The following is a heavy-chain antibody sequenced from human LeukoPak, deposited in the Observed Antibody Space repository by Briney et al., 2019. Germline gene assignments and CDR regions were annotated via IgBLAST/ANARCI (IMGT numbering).Heavy chain of an antibody. D-gene: IGHD3-22*01. Sequence: TGGSLRLSCAASGFTFSNAWMSWVRQAPGKGLEWVGRIKSKTDGGTTDYAAPVKGRFTISRDDSKNTLYLQMNSLKTEDTAVYYCTTRTYDSSGYLVNWGQGTLVTVSS. CDR2: IKSKTDGGTT. CDR1: GFTFSNAW. CDR3: TTRTYDSSGYLVN. V-gene: IGHV3-15*01. J-gene: IGHJ4*02.